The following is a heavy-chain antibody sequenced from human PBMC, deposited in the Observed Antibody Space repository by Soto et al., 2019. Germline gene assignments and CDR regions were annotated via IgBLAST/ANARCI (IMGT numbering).Heavy chain of an antibody. V-gene: IGHV3-48*02. D-gene: IGHD3-10*01. Sequence: GGSLRLSCAASGFTFSSYSMNWVRQAPGKGLEWVSYISSSSSTIYYADSVKGRFTISRDNAKNSLYLQMNSLRDEDTAVYYCARERMVRGVGPAYYGMDVWGQGTTVTVPS. J-gene: IGHJ6*02. CDR1: GFTFSSYS. CDR3: ARERMVRGVGPAYYGMDV. CDR2: ISSSSSTI.